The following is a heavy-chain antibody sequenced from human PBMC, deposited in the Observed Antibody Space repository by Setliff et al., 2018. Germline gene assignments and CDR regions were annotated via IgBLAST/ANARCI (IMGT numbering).Heavy chain of an antibody. CDR1: GGPISSSSHY. CDR2: IYYTGST. CDR3: ARDMGQPYYFES. V-gene: IGHV4-39*07. J-gene: IGHJ4*02. Sequence: TLSLTCTVSGGPISSSSHYWGWIRQPPGKGLEWIGSIYYTGSTYYNPSLKSRVTMSVDTSKRQFSLKLGSATAADTAVYYCARDMGQPYYFESWGLGTLVTVSS. D-gene: IGHD1-1*01.